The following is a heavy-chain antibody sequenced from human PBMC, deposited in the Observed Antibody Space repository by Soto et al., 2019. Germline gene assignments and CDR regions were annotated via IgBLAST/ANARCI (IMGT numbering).Heavy chain of an antibody. CDR3: AIADYGDDDY. CDR1: GYTFSTST. CDR2: IKAYSGST. D-gene: IGHD4-17*01. V-gene: IGHV1-18*04. Sequence: GAEAQKPGTSVKVSCKASGYTFSTSTISWVRQAPGQGLEWMGWIKAYSGSTNYAPKLQGRVTMTTDTSTSTAYLELRSLTSDDTAMYYCAIADYGDDDYWGQGTLVTVSS. J-gene: IGHJ4*02.